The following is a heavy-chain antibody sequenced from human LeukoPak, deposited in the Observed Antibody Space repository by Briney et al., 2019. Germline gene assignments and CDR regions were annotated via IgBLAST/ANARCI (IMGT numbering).Heavy chain of an antibody. Sequence: LETLSLTCTVSGGSISSYYWSWIRQPPGKGLEWIGYIYYSGSTNYNPSLKSRVTISVDTSKNQFSLKLTSVTAADTAVYYCARTMEGYCSGGSCYQYSYYMDVWGKGTTVTVSS. D-gene: IGHD2-15*01. CDR2: IYYSGST. V-gene: IGHV4-59*01. CDR3: ARTMEGYCSGGSCYQYSYYMDV. CDR1: GGSISSYY. J-gene: IGHJ6*03.